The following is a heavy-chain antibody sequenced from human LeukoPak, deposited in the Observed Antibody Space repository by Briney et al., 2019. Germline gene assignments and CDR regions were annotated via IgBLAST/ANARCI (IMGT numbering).Heavy chain of an antibody. CDR2: IRSQANSYAT. CDR1: GFKFSATS. J-gene: IGHJ4*02. Sequence: GGSLKLSCAASGFKFSATSIHWVRQASGKGLEWVGRIRSQANSYATAYAASVKGRFTISRDDSDNTAYLQMSSLTTEDTAVYYCLSLDYDILTGSPQGWGQRTLVTVSS. V-gene: IGHV3-73*01. CDR3: LSLDYDILTGSPQG. D-gene: IGHD3-9*01.